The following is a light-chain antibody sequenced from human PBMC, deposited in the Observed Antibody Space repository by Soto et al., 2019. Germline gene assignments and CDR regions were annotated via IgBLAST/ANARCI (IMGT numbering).Light chain of an antibody. J-gene: IGKJ1*01. CDR1: QSLSTSS. CDR3: QQYDSTPWT. V-gene: IGKV3-20*01. CDR2: GAS. Sequence: EIVLTQSPGTLSLSPGERAALPCRASQSLSTSSLAWYQQKPGHGPRLLIYGASRRATGIPDRFSASESGTDFTLTISSLEPEDFAVYFCQQYDSTPWTFGQGTKVDIK.